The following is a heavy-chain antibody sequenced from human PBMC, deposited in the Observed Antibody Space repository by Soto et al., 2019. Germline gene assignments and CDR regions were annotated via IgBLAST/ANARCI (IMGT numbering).Heavy chain of an antibody. D-gene: IGHD6-25*01. CDR2: INSDGSST. V-gene: IGHV3-74*01. J-gene: IGHJ6*02. CDR3: ARAIGFYGMDV. CDR1: GLTFSSYL. Sequence: GGSLRLSCAASGLTFSSYLMHWVRQAPGKGLVWVSRINSDGSSTDYADSVKGRFTTSRDNAKNTLYLQMNSLRGEDTAVYYCARAIGFYGMDVWGQETTVTVSS.